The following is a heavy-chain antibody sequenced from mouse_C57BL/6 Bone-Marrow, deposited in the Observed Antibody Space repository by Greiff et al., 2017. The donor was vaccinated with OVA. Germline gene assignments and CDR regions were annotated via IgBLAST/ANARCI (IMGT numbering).Heavy chain of an antibody. CDR2: IYPGDGDT. Sequence: VMLVESGAELVKPGASVKISCKASGYAFSSYWMNWVKQRPGKGLEWIGQIYPGDGDTNYNGKFKGKATLTADKSSSTAYMQLSSLTSEDSAVYFCVPTGTLYFDYWGQGTTLTVSS. CDR1: GYAFSSYW. D-gene: IGHD4-1*02. V-gene: IGHV1-80*01. CDR3: VPTGTLYFDY. J-gene: IGHJ2*01.